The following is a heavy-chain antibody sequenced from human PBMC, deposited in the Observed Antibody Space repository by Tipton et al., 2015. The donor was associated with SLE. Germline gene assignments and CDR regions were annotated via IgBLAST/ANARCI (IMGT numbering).Heavy chain of an antibody. V-gene: IGHV3-20*04. J-gene: IGHJ3*02. Sequence: SLRLSCAASGFTSDDYGLTWVRQAPGKGLEWVSRINWNGGVTTYADSVKGRFTISRDNAKNSLYLQMNSLRGEDTAVYYCARDRAFQDAFDIWGQGTLVTVSS. CDR1: GFTSDDYG. CDR3: ARDRAFQDAFDI. CDR2: INWNGGVT.